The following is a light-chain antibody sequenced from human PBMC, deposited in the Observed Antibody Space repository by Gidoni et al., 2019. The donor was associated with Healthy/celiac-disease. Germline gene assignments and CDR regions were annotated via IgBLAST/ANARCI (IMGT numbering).Light chain of an antibody. V-gene: IGKV3-15*01. CDR3: QQYNNWSGVT. J-gene: IGKJ3*01. Sequence: EMVMTQSPATLSVSPGERATLSCRASQSVSSNLAWYQQKPGQAPRLLIYGASTRATGIPARFSGSGSGTEFTLTISSLQSEDFAVYYCQQYNNWSGVTFXPXTKVDIK. CDR1: QSVSSN. CDR2: GAS.